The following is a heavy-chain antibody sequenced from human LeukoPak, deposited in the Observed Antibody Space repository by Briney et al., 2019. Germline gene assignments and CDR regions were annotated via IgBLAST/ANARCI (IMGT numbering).Heavy chain of an antibody. CDR2: IYYSGST. CDR1: GGSISSSSYY. CDR3: AKEAGSGIDY. Sequence: PSETLSLTCTVSGGSISSSSYYWGWIRQPPGKGLEWIGSIYYSGSTNYNPSLKSRITISVDTSKNQFSLKLSSVTAADTAVYYCAKEAGSGIDYWGQGTLVTVSS. D-gene: IGHD3-3*01. V-gene: IGHV4-39*07. J-gene: IGHJ4*02.